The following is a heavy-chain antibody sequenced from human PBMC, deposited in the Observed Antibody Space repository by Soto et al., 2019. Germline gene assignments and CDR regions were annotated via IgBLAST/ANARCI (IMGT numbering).Heavy chain of an antibody. J-gene: IGHJ4*02. CDR2: IYSGGST. CDR3: AGGNTVLERD. CDR1: GVIVSSNY. Sequence: EVQLVESGGGLVLPGGSLILSCAASGVIVSSNYMSWVRQAPGKGLEWVSLIYSGGSTSYADSVKGRFTISRDNSKNTLYLQMNNLRAEDTAVYYCAGGNTVLERDWGQGTLVTVSS. D-gene: IGHD1-1*01. V-gene: IGHV3-66*01.